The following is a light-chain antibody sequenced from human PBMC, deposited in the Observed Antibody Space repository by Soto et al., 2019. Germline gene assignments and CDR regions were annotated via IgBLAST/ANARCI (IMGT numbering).Light chain of an antibody. V-gene: IGKV1-39*01. CDR3: KKNLSAKWT. CDR1: QSITTF. J-gene: IGKJ1*01. CDR2: GAS. Sequence: IQITRSPTSLSSSVGDRVTITCRSSQSITTFLNWYQQKPGKAPELLIFGASRLQSGVPSRFSGGGSGKDLTLTISSMQPADFEPSHCKKNLSAKWTFGQGTNV.